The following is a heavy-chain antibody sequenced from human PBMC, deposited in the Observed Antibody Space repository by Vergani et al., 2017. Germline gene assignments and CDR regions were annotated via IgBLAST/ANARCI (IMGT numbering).Heavy chain of an antibody. D-gene: IGHD4-11*01. CDR1: GFTFSSYS. Sequence: EVQLVESGGGLVKPGGSLRLSCAASGFTFSSYSMNWVRQAPGKGLEWVSSISSSSSYIYYADSVKGRFTISRDNAKNSLYLQMNSLRAEDTAVYYCAGVKLYTYGMDVWGQGTTVTVSS. CDR3: AGVKLYTYGMDV. CDR2: ISSSSSYI. J-gene: IGHJ6*02. V-gene: IGHV3-21*01.